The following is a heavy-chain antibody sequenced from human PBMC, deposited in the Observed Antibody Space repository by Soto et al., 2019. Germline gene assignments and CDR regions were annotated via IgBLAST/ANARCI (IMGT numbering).Heavy chain of an antibody. D-gene: IGHD6-19*01. V-gene: IGHV2-5*01. Sequence: SGPTLVNPTQTLTLTCTFSGFSLSTSGVGVGWIRQPPGKALEWLALIYWNDDKRYSPSLKSRLTITKDTSKNQVVLTMTNMDPVDTATYYCAHSRVAVADYYYYGMDVWGQGTTVTVSS. CDR3: AHSRVAVADYYYYGMDV. CDR1: GFSLSTSGVG. J-gene: IGHJ6*02. CDR2: IYWNDDK.